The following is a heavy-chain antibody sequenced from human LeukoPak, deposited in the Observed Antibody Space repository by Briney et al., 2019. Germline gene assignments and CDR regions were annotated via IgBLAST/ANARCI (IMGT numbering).Heavy chain of an antibody. Sequence: SGPTLVKPTQTLTLTCTFSGFSLSTSGVGVGWIRQPPGKALEWLALIYWNDDKRYSPSLKSRLTITKDTSKNQVVLTMTNMDPVDTATYYCAHASAVRGVILFDPWGQGTLVTVSS. D-gene: IGHD3-10*01. CDR1: GFSLSTSGVG. CDR3: AHASAVRGVILFDP. V-gene: IGHV2-5*01. J-gene: IGHJ5*02. CDR2: IYWNDDK.